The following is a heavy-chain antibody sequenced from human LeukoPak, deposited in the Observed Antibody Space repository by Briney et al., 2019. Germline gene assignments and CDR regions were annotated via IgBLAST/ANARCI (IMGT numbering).Heavy chain of an antibody. J-gene: IGHJ3*01. CDR2: IYPGYSET. CDR1: GYSFPNFW. D-gene: IGHD2-8*01. V-gene: IGHV5-51*01. CDR3: ARQGTSSPPRDFDL. Sequence: GESLKISCQASGYSFPNFWIGRVRQVPGKGLECIGIIYPGYSETKYSQSSQGRVTISVATSIKSVYLQWNSLKASDTGIYFCARQGTSSPPRDFDLWGQGTMVTVSP.